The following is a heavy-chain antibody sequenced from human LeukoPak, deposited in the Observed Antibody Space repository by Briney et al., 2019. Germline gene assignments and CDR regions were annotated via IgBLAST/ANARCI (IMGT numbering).Heavy chain of an antibody. CDR3: AKVQYCSSTSCEEGDY. CDR1: GFTFSSYA. D-gene: IGHD2-2*01. J-gene: IGHJ4*02. V-gene: IGHV3-23*01. Sequence: PGGSLRLSCAASGFTFSSYAMSWVRQAPGKRLEWVSALSGSGGSTYHADSVKGRFTISRDKSKNTLYLQMNSLRAEDTAVYYCAKVQYCSSTSCEEGDYWGQGTLVTVSS. CDR2: LSGSGGST.